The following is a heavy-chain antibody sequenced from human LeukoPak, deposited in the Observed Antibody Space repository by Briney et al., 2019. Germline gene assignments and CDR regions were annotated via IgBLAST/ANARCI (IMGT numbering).Heavy chain of an antibody. J-gene: IGHJ4*02. Sequence: GGSLRLSCAASGFTFNNYAMSWVRQAPGKGLEWVSVISGSGSNTYYADSVKGRFTISRDNSENTLYLQMNSLRAEDTAIYYCAESFDYDVLTGQDYWGQGTLVTVSS. V-gene: IGHV3-23*01. D-gene: IGHD3-9*01. CDR3: AESFDYDVLTGQDY. CDR2: ISGSGSNT. CDR1: GFTFNNYA.